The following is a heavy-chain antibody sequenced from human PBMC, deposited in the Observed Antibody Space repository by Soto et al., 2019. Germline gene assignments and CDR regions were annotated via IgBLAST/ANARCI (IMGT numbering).Heavy chain of an antibody. V-gene: IGHV3-23*01. Sequence: EVQLLEYGGGLVQPGGSLRLSCAASGFTFSSYAMSWVRQAPGKGLEWVSAISGSGGSTYYADSVKGRFTISRDNSNNTLYLQMNSLRAEVKAVYYCAKDFYASPAGVVVADVWFDPWGQGTLVTVSS. J-gene: IGHJ5*02. CDR1: GFTFSSYA. CDR2: ISGSGGST. CDR3: AKDFYASPAGVVVADVWFDP. D-gene: IGHD2-15*01.